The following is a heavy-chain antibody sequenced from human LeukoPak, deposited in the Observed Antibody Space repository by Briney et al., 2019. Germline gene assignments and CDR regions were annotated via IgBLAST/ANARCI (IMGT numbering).Heavy chain of an antibody. CDR3: AGDKRIRGIAAAGTGYYFDY. Sequence: ASVKVSCKASGYTFTSYGISWVRQAPGQGLEWMGWISAYNGNTNYAQKLQGRVTMTTDTSTSTAYMELRSLRSDDTAVYHCAGDKRIRGIAAAGTGYYFDYWGQGTLVTVSS. V-gene: IGHV1-18*04. D-gene: IGHD6-13*01. CDR2: ISAYNGNT. CDR1: GYTFTSYG. J-gene: IGHJ4*02.